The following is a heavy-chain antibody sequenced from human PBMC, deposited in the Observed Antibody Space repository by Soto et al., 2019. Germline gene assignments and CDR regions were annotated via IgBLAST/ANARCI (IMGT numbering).Heavy chain of an antibody. J-gene: IGHJ4*02. D-gene: IGHD2-2*02. V-gene: IGHV1-69*02. CDR3: AMEYCSATSCYKDY. CDR2: IIPILGIA. CDR1: GGTFSSYT. Sequence: SVKVSCKASGGTFSSYTISWVRQAPGQGLEWMGRIIPILGIANYAQKLQGRVTITADKSTSTAYMELSSLRSEDTAVYYCAMEYCSATSCYKDYWGQGTLVTVSS.